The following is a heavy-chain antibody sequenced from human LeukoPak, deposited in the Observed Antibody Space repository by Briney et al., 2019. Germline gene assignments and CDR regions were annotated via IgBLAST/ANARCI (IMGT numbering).Heavy chain of an antibody. CDR2: IRYDGSNK. CDR1: GFTFSSYG. V-gene: IGHV3-30*02. Sequence: PGGSLRLSCAASGFTFSSYGMHWVRPAPGKGLGWVAFIRYDGSNKYYADSVKGRFTISRDNSRNTLYLQMNSLRAEDTAVYYCAKDFYGDYSGSCFDYWGQGTLVTVSS. D-gene: IGHD4-17*01. CDR3: AKDFYGDYSGSCFDY. J-gene: IGHJ4*02.